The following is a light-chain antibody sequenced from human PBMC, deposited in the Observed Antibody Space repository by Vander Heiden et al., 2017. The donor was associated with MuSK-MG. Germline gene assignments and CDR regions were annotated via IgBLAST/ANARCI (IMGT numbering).Light chain of an antibody. V-gene: IGKV3-20*01. CDR3: QQDGSSGT. CDR2: GSS. Sequence: EIVLTQSPGTLSFSPGERATLSCRASQSVSSSYLAWYQQKPGQAPRLLIYGSSSRATGVPDRFSGSGSGTDFTLTISRLEPEDFAVYYCQQDGSSGTFGQGTKVEIK. J-gene: IGKJ1*01. CDR1: QSVSSSY.